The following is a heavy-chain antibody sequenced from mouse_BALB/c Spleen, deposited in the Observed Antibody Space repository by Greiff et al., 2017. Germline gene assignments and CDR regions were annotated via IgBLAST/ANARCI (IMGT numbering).Heavy chain of an antibody. CDR2: IWGGGST. CDR1: GFSLSRYS. Sequence: VKVVESGPGLVAPSQSLSITCTVSGFSLSRYSVHWVRQPPGKGLEWLGMIWGGGSTDYNSALKSRLSISKDNSKSQVFLKMNSLQTDDTAMYYCARTPGDTTAEGEWGQGTLVTVSA. D-gene: IGHD1-2*01. J-gene: IGHJ3*01. CDR3: ARTPGDTTAEGE. V-gene: IGHV2-6-4*01.